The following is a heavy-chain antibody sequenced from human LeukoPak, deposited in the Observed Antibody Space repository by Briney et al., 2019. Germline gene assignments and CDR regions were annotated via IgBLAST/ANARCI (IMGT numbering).Heavy chain of an antibody. Sequence: PGGSLRLSCAASGFTFSSYWMSWVRQAPGKGLEWVANIKQDGSEKYYVDSVKGRFTISRDNAKNSLYLQMNSLRAEGTAVYYCARALNRYYYDSSGYYYAFDPWGQGTLVTVSS. CDR3: ARALNRYYYDSSGYYYAFDP. CDR2: IKQDGSEK. CDR1: GFTFSSYW. V-gene: IGHV3-7*01. D-gene: IGHD3-22*01. J-gene: IGHJ5*02.